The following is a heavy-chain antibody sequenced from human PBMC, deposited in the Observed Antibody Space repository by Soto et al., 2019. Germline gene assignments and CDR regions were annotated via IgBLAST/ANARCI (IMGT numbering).Heavy chain of an antibody. J-gene: IGHJ4*02. V-gene: IGHV1-3*01. CDR1: GYTITSNS. CDR3: AKDYYDSSGYYPPALLFDY. D-gene: IGHD3-22*01. Sequence: SVKLSCKASGYTITSNSLHSVRQSHKQRLEWMGWINAGNGNTKYSQKFQGRVTITRDTSASTAYMELSSLRSEDTAVYYCAKDYYDSSGYYPPALLFDYWGQGTLVTVSS. CDR2: INAGNGNT.